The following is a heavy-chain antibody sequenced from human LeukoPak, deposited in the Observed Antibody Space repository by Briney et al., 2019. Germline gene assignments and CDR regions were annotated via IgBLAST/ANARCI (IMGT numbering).Heavy chain of an antibody. CDR3: AKVTVVLLWFGELPS. Sequence: PGVSLRLSCAASGFTFSSYAMSWVRQAPGKGLEWVSAISGSGGSTYYADSVKGRFTISRDNSKTTLYLQMNSLRAEDTAVYYCAKVTVVLLWFGELPSWGQGTLVTVSS. CDR2: ISGSGGST. D-gene: IGHD3-10*01. V-gene: IGHV3-23*01. J-gene: IGHJ4*02. CDR1: GFTFSSYA.